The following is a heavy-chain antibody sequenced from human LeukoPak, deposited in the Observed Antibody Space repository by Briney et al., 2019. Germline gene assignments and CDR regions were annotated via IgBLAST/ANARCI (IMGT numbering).Heavy chain of an antibody. Sequence: SETLSLTCAVSGGSISSSNWWSWVRQPPGKGLEWIGEIYHSGSTNYNPSLKSRVTISVDKSKNQFSLKLSSVTAADTAVYYCARAGGRITMVWGARGYFDLWGRGTLVTVSS. CDR2: IYHSGST. CDR1: GGSISSSNW. CDR3: ARAGGRITMVWGARGYFDL. D-gene: IGHD3-10*01. J-gene: IGHJ2*01. V-gene: IGHV4-4*02.